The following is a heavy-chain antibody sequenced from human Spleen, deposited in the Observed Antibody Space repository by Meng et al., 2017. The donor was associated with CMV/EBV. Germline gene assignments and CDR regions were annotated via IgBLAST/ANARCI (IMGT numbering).Heavy chain of an antibody. CDR2: ISYDGSNK. Sequence: GESLKISCAASGFTFSSYAMHWVRQAPGKGLEWVAVISYDGSNKYYADSVKGRFTISRDNSKNTLYLQMNSLRAEDTAVYSCARVYCTSTSCFKPPDFWGQGTLVTVSS. V-gene: IGHV3-30*04. J-gene: IGHJ4*02. D-gene: IGHD2-2*01. CDR1: GFTFSSYA. CDR3: ARVYCTSTSCFKPPDF.